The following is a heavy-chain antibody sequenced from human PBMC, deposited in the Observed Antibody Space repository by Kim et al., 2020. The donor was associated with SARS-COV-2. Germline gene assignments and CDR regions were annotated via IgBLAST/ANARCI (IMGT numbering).Heavy chain of an antibody. CDR1: GFTFTGYY. Sequence: ASVKVSCKASGFTFTGYYMHWVRQAPGQGLEWMGWINPNSGATNYAQKFQGRVTLTRDTSINTGYMELSRLTYDDTAVYYCARDVSKSRDYWGQGTLVTVSS. CDR2: INPNSGAT. J-gene: IGHJ4*02. D-gene: IGHD3-3*02. V-gene: IGHV1-2*02. CDR3: ARDVSKSRDY.